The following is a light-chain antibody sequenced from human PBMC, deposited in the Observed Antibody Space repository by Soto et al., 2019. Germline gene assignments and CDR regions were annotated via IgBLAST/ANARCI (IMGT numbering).Light chain of an antibody. V-gene: IGKV1-27*01. CDR2: AAS. CDR1: QGISNY. J-gene: IGKJ1*01. CDR3: QKYNSAPRT. Sequence: DIQMTQSPSSLSASVGDRVTITCRASQGISNYLAWYQQKPGKVPKLLIYAASTLQSGVPSRFSGSGSGTDFPLTISRLQPEDVATYYWQKYNSAPRTFGQGTEVEIK.